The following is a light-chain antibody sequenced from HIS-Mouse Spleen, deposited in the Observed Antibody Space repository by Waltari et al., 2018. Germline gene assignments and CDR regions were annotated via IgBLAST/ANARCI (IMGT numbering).Light chain of an antibody. CDR2: AAS. J-gene: IGKJ1*01. V-gene: IGKV1-9*01. CDR3: QQLNSYPPT. Sequence: DIQLTQSPSFLSASVGDRVTITCPASQGISSYLAWYQQKTGKAHKLLIYAASTLQSGVPSRFSGSGSGTEFTLTISSLQPEDFATYYCQQLNSYPPTFGQGTKVEIK. CDR1: QGISSY.